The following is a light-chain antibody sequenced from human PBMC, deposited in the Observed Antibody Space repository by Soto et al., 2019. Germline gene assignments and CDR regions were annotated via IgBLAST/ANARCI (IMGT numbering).Light chain of an antibody. V-gene: IGKV1-5*01. J-gene: IGKJ3*01. CDR2: DVS. CDR3: QQYNDSPFT. Sequence: DIQMTQSPSTLSASVGDGVTITCRASQSIGSWLAWYLQKPGKAPMLLIYDVSGLQSGVPSRFSGSGSGTEFTLTISSLQPDDFATYYCQQYNDSPFTFGPGTKVDIK. CDR1: QSIGSW.